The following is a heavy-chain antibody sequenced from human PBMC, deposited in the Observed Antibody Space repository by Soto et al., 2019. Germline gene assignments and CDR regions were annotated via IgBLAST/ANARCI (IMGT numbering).Heavy chain of an antibody. CDR1: KFTFKSYE. J-gene: IGHJ4*02. V-gene: IGHV3-48*03. D-gene: IGHD4-17*01. CDR2: ISSTGSLI. Sequence: EVRLVESGGGLVQPGGSLRLSCAASKFTFKSYELNWVRQAPGKGLEWVAYISSTGSLIYYADSVKGRFTISRDNAKNSLYLQMSSLRPEDTAVYFCAKGTLPGDYERGFDSWGQGILVTVSS. CDR3: AKGTLPGDYERGFDS.